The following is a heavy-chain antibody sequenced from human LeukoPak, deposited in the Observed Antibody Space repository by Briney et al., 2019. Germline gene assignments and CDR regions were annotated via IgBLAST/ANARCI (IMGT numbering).Heavy chain of an antibody. CDR3: AKEGVATPNYYYYMDV. D-gene: IGHD5-12*01. CDR2: IYSGGST. J-gene: IGHJ6*03. CDR1: GFTVSSNY. Sequence: GGSLRLSCAASGFTVSSNYMSWVRQAPGKGLEWVSVIYSGGSTYYADSVKGRFTISRDNSKNTLYLQMNSLRVEDTAVYYCAKEGVATPNYYYYMDVWGEGTTVTVSS. V-gene: IGHV3-66*01.